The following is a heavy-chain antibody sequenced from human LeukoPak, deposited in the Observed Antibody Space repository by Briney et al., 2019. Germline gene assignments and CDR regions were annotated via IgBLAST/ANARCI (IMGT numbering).Heavy chain of an antibody. CDR1: GFTFGAYA. V-gene: IGHV3-43*02. J-gene: IGHJ4*02. CDR2: ISGDGGST. CDR3: AKRGHYSLNWYHYFDY. D-gene: IGHD6-13*01. Sequence: GGSLRLSCAASGFTFGAYAMHWVRQAPGKGLEWVSLISGDGGSTYYGDSVKGRFSISRDNSKHSLYLQMNSLRPDDTAVYYCAKRGHYSLNWYHYFDYWGQGTLVTVSS.